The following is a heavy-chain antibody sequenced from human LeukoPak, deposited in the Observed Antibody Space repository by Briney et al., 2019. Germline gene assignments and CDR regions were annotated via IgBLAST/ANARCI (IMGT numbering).Heavy chain of an antibody. CDR2: ISYDGSNK. J-gene: IGHJ4*02. CDR3: AREEYNRMFFDY. Sequence: GRSLRLSCAASGFSFRNHAMHWVRQAPGKGLEWVAVISYDGSNKYYVDSVKGRLTISRENSKNTLYLQMNSLRAEDTAVYYCAREEYNRMFFDYWGQGTLVTASS. V-gene: IGHV3-30-3*01. CDR1: GFSFRNHA. D-gene: IGHD1-14*01.